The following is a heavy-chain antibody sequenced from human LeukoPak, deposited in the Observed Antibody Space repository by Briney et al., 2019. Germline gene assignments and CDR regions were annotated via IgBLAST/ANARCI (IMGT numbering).Heavy chain of an antibody. D-gene: IGHD5-12*01. J-gene: IGHJ4*02. CDR3: AKFVYSGYAGGLDY. CDR1: GFSFRDYY. CDR2: ISTTSGYT. Sequence: GGSLRLSCAASGFSFRDYYMTWIRQAPGKGLEWVSYISTTSGYTNFADSVKGRFTISRDNAENSLWLQMNSLRDEDTAIYYCAKFVYSGYAGGLDYWGQGALVAVSS. V-gene: IGHV3-11*06.